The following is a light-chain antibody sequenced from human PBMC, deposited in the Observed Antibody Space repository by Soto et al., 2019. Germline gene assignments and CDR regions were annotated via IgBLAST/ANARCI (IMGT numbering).Light chain of an antibody. J-gene: IGLJ1*01. CDR1: SSDVGGYNY. CDR3: SSYTSSSPRV. Sequence: QSVLTQPASVSGSPGQSITISCTGTSSDVGGYNYVSWYQQHPGKAPKLMIYDVSNRPSGVSNRFSGSKSGNTASLTISGLQAEDEADYSCSSYTSSSPRVFGTVTKVTVL. CDR2: DVS. V-gene: IGLV2-14*01.